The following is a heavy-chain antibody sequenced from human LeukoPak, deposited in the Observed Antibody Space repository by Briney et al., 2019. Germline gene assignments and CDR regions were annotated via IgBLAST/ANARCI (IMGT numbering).Heavy chain of an antibody. Sequence: GGSLRLSCAASGFTFSSYWMSWVRQAPGKGLEWVANIKQDGSEKYYVDSVKGRFTISRDNAKNSLYLQMNSLRAEDTALYYCARDADYGGNSFDPWGQGTLVTVSS. V-gene: IGHV3-7*03. D-gene: IGHD4-23*01. CDR2: IKQDGSEK. CDR1: GFTFSSYW. CDR3: ARDADYGGNSFDP. J-gene: IGHJ5*02.